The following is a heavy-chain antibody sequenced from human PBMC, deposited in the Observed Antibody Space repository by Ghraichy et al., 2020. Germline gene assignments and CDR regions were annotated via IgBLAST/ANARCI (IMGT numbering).Heavy chain of an antibody. CDR2: INHSGST. CDR3: ARRGYGGYGYYFDY. Sequence: LETLSLTCAVYGGSFSGYYWSWIRQPPGKGLEWIGEINHSGSTNYNPSLKSRVTISVDTSKNQFSLKLSSVTAADTVVYYCARRGYGGYGYYFDYWGQGTLVTVSS. J-gene: IGHJ4*02. CDR1: GGSFSGYY. V-gene: IGHV4-34*01. D-gene: IGHD5-12*01.